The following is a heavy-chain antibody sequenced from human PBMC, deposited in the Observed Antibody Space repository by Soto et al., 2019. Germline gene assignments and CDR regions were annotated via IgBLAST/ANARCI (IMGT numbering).Heavy chain of an antibody. J-gene: IGHJ4*02. Sequence: QVQLVQSGAEVKKPGASVKVSCKASGYTFTSYAMHWVRQAPGQRLEWMGWINPGNGNTKYSQRFQGRVTITRDTSASTAYMELSSLRSEDTAVYHGARSVAIPVDPDYWGEGNLVTVSS. V-gene: IGHV1-3*01. CDR2: INPGNGNT. CDR1: GYTFTSYA. D-gene: IGHD2-2*01. CDR3: ARSVAIPVDPDY.